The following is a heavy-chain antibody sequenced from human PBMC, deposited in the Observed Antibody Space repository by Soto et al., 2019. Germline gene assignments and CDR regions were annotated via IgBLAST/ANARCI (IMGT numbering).Heavy chain of an antibody. J-gene: IGHJ6*02. V-gene: IGHV3-23*01. CDR3: AKDYRIVVVPAAIRDYYYGMDV. D-gene: IGHD2-2*02. CDR1: GFTFSSHA. CDR2: ISGSGGST. Sequence: GGSLRLSCAASGFTFSSHAMSWVRQAPGKGLEWVSAISGSGGSTYYADSVKGRFTISRDNSKNTLYLQMNSLRAEDTAVYYCAKDYRIVVVPAAIRDYYYGMDVWGQGTTVTVSS.